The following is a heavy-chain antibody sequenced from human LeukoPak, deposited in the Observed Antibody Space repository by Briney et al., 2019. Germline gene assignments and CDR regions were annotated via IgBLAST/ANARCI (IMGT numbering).Heavy chain of an antibody. J-gene: IGHJ5*02. V-gene: IGHV1-2*02. D-gene: IGHD3-10*01. Sequence: ASVKVSCKASGYTFTGYYMHWVRQAPGQGLEWMGWINPNSGGTNYAQKFQGRVTMTRDTSISTAYMELSRLRSDDTAVYYCARAVLLWFGGSGDWFDPWGQGTLVTVSS. CDR2: INPNSGGT. CDR3: ARAVLLWFGGSGDWFDP. CDR1: GYTFTGYY.